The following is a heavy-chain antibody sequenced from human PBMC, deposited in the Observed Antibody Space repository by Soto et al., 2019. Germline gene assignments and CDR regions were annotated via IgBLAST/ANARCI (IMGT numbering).Heavy chain of an antibody. J-gene: IGHJ4*02. CDR3: ARERGGYSYGDY. CDR2: FNTYNGNT. D-gene: IGHD5-18*01. Sequence: QVQLVQSGAEVKKPGASVKVSCKASGYTFSSYGITWVRQAPGQRLEWMGWFNTYNGNTNYAQKLQGRVTMTTDTSTSTAYRELRSLRSDDTAVYYCARERGGYSYGDYWGQGALVTVSS. CDR1: GYTFSSYG. V-gene: IGHV1-18*01.